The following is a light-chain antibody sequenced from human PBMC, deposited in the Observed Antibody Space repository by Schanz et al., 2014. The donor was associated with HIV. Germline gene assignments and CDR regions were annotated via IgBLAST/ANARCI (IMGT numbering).Light chain of an antibody. Sequence: NFMLTQPHSVSESPGKTVIIPCTRSSGSIASSYVQWYQQRPGSAPTSVIYGDNQRPSGVPDRFSGSIDSSSNSASLTISGLKTEDEADYYCQSYDSSNQVVFGGGTKLTVL. V-gene: IGLV6-57*04. CDR3: QSYDSSNQVV. CDR1: SGSIASSY. CDR2: GDN. J-gene: IGLJ2*01.